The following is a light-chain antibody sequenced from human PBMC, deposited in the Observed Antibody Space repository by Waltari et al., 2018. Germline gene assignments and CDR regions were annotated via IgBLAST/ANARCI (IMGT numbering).Light chain of an antibody. V-gene: IGKV3-20*01. Sequence: EIVLTQSPGTLSLSPGETATLSCRASQSVSNNYLAWYQLKPGQAPRLLIYRASSRATGIPDRFSGSGSGTDFSLTIRRLEPEDFAVYYCQQHGSSLPYTFGQGTKVEIK. CDR3: QQHGSSLPYT. J-gene: IGKJ2*01. CDR1: QSVSNNY. CDR2: RAS.